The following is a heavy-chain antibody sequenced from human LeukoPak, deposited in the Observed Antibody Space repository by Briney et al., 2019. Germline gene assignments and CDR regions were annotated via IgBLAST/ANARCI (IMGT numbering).Heavy chain of an antibody. D-gene: IGHD3-22*01. CDR3: ARDMDYDSSGYYFD. V-gene: IGHV3-30*19. CDR2: ISYDGSNK. J-gene: IGHJ4*02. CDR1: GFTFDCCG. Sequence: GGSLTLSCAASGFTFDCCGMHWVRQAPGKGLEWVAVISYDGSNKYYADSVKGRFTISRDNSKNTLYLQMNSLRAEDTAVYYCARDMDYDSSGYYFDWGQGTLVTVSS.